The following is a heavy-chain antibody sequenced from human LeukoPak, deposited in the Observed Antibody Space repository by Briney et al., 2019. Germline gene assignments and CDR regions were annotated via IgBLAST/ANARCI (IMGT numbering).Heavy chain of an antibody. CDR2: ISYDGSNK. Sequence: GRSLRLSCAASGFTFSSYAMHWVRQAPGKGLEWVAVISYDGSNKYYADSVKGRFTISRDNSKNTLYLRMNSLRAEDTAVYYCARDRGTVALDYWGQGTLVTVSS. J-gene: IGHJ4*02. D-gene: IGHD4-23*01. CDR1: GFTFSSYA. V-gene: IGHV3-30-3*01. CDR3: ARDRGTVALDY.